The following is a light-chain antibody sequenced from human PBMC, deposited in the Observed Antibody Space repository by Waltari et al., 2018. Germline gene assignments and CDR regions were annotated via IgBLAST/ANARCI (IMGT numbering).Light chain of an antibody. CDR3: QQRANWPPLT. CDR1: QSVSTF. Sequence: EIVLTQSPATLSLSPGERATLSCRASQSVSTFLAWYQQKPGQPPRLLIYHASNSATGIPARFSGRGSGKNVTHTSSDLEPEDFAVYYCQQRANWPPLTFGGGTRVEIK. CDR2: HAS. J-gene: IGKJ4*02. V-gene: IGKV3-11*01.